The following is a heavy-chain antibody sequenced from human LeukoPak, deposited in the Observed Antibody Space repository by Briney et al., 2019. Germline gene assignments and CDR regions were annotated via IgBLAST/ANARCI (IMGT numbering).Heavy chain of an antibody. CDR3: AREKGIAAAAPLDY. J-gene: IGHJ4*02. D-gene: IGHD6-13*01. CDR2: IKQDGSEK. V-gene: IGHV3-7*01. Sequence: GGSLRLSCAASGFTFSSYWMSWVRQAPGKGLEWVANIKQDGSEKYYVDSVKGRFTISRDNAKNSLYLQMNSLRAEDTAVYYCAREKGIAAAAPLDYWGQGTLVTVSS. CDR1: GFTFSSYW.